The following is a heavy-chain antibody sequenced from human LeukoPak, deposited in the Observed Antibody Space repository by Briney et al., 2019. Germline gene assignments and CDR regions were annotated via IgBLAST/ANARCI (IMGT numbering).Heavy chain of an antibody. CDR1: GGSISSGSYY. V-gene: IGHV4-61*02. CDR2: IYTSGST. CDR3: EVQGYCSSTSCYNFDY. J-gene: IGHJ4*02. D-gene: IGHD2-2*02. Sequence: PSETLSLTCTVSGGSISSGSYYWSWIRQPAGKGLEWIGRIYTSGSTNYNPSLKSRVTISVDTSKNQFSLKLSSVTAADTAVYYCEVQGYCSSTSCYNFDYWGQGTLVTVSS.